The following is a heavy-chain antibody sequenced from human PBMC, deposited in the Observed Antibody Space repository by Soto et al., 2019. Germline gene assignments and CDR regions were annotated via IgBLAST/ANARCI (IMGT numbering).Heavy chain of an antibody. J-gene: IGHJ6*02. CDR3: ARYLGSGGGRYYGMDV. CDR2: IYPGDSDT. D-gene: IGHD2-15*01. Sequence: GASLKISCKGSGYSFTSYWIGWVRQMPGKGLEWMGIIYPGDSDTRYSPSFQGQVTISADKSISTAYLQWSSLKASDTAMYYCARYLGSGGGRYYGMDVWGQGTTVTVSS. CDR1: GYSFTSYW. V-gene: IGHV5-51*01.